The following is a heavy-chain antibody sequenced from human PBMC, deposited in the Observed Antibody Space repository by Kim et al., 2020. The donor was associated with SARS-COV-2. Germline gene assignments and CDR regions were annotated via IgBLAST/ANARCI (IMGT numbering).Heavy chain of an antibody. J-gene: IGHJ6*01. CDR2: IKKDGSEK. CDR1: GITFSSYW. CDR3: ASNRGVGQGLPPYSSYG. D-gene: IGHD6-19*01. Sequence: GGSLRLSCAASGITFSSYWMSWVRQAPGKGLEWVANIKKDGSEKYYVDSVKGRFTISRDNAKNSLYLQMNSLRAEDTAVYYGASNRGVGQGLPPYSSYG. V-gene: IGHV3-7*01.